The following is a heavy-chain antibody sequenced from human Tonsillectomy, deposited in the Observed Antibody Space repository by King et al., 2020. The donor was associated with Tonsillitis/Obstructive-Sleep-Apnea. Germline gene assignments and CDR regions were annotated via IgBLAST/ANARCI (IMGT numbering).Heavy chain of an antibody. CDR2: IKQDGREK. J-gene: IGHJ6*02. CDR3: AREISSGLIKLYYYYYGMDV. V-gene: IGHV3-7*03. Sequence: VQLVESGGGLVQPGGSLRLSCAASGFTFSSYWMSWVRQAPGKGLEWVANIKQDGREKYYVDSVKGRFTISRDNAKNSLYLQMNSLRAEDTAVYYCAREISSGLIKLYYYYYGMDVWGQGTTGTVSS. D-gene: IGHD6-19*01. CDR1: GFTFSSYW.